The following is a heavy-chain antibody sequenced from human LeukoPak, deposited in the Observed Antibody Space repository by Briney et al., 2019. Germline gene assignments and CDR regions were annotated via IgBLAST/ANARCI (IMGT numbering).Heavy chain of an antibody. J-gene: IGHJ3*02. CDR2: IFSSGST. D-gene: IGHD1-26*01. V-gene: IGHV4-4*07. Sequence: SETLSLTCTVSGVSFSSYYWTWIRQPAGKGLEWIGRIFSSGSTNYNPSLESRVTMSIDTSKNQFSLKLTSVTAADTAVYYCARERGNLRGDAFDIWGQGTMVTVSS. CDR3: ARERGNLRGDAFDI. CDR1: GVSFSSYY.